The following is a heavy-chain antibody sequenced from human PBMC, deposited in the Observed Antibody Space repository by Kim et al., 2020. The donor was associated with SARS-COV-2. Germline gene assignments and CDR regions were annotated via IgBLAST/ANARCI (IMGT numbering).Heavy chain of an antibody. D-gene: IGHD1-26*01. V-gene: IGHV3-23*01. CDR3: AKDRGSYGLRTHVDY. CDR1: GFTFSSYA. Sequence: GGSLRLSCAASGFTFSSYAMSWVRQAPGKGLEWGSAISGSGGSTYYADSVKGRFTISRDNSKNTLYLQMNSLRAEDTAVYYCAKDRGSYGLRTHVDYWGQGTLVTVSS. CDR2: ISGSGGST. J-gene: IGHJ4*02.